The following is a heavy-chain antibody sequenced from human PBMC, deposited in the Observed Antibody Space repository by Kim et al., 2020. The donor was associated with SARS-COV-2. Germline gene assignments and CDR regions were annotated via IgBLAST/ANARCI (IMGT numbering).Heavy chain of an antibody. V-gene: IGHV3-23*01. CDR2: ISGSGGST. D-gene: IGHD6-19*01. CDR3: AKDLTNSSGWYDYYYGMDV. Sequence: GGSLRLSCAASGFTFSSYAMSWVRQAPGKGLEWVSAISGSGGSTYYADSVKGRFTISRDNSKNTLYLQMNSLRAEDTAVYYCAKDLTNSSGWYDYYYGMDVWGQGTTVTVSS. CDR1: GFTFSSYA. J-gene: IGHJ6*02.